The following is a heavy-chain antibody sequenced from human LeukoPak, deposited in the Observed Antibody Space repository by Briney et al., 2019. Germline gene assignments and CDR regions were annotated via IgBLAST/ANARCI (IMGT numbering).Heavy chain of an antibody. CDR1: GYTFTSYG. Sequence: ASVKVSCKPSGYTFTSYGISWVRQAPGQGLEWMGWISAYNGNTNYAQKLQGRVTMTTDTSTSTAYMELRSLRSDDTAVYYCARGDIVVVPAANDYWGQGTLVTVSS. J-gene: IGHJ4*02. CDR3: ARGDIVVVPAANDY. D-gene: IGHD2-2*01. V-gene: IGHV1-18*01. CDR2: ISAYNGNT.